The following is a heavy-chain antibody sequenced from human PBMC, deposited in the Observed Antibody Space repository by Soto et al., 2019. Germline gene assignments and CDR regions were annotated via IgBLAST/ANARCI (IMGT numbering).Heavy chain of an antibody. Sequence: PSETLSLTCAVYGGSFSGYYWSWIRQPPGKGLEWIGEINHSGSTNYNPSLKSRVTISVDTYKNQFSLKLSSVTAADTAVYYCARVYYDFWSGYYRQYFDYWGQGTLVTVSS. CDR1: GGSFSGYY. J-gene: IGHJ4*02. CDR3: ARVYYDFWSGYYRQYFDY. V-gene: IGHV4-34*01. CDR2: INHSGST. D-gene: IGHD3-3*01.